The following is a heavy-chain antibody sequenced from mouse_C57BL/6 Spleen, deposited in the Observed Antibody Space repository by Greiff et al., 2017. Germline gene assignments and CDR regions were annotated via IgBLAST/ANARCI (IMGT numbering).Heavy chain of an antibody. V-gene: IGHV5-6*01. CDR3: ARHDYYGSRTGFAY. CDR2: ISSGGSYT. Sequence: EVQVVESGGDLVKPGGSLKLSCAASGFTFSSYGMSWVRQTPDKRLEWVATISSGGSYTYYPDSVKGRFTISRDNAKNTLYLQMSSLKSEDTAMYYCARHDYYGSRTGFAYWGQGTLVTVSA. J-gene: IGHJ3*01. CDR1: GFTFSSYG. D-gene: IGHD1-1*01.